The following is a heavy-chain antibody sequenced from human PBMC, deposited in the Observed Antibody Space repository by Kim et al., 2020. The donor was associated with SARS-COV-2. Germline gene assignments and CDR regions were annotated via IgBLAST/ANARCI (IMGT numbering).Heavy chain of an antibody. D-gene: IGHD2-15*01. J-gene: IGHJ4*02. CDR2: NT. Sequence: NTNYAQKLQGRVTMTTDTSTSTAYMELRSLRSDDTAVYYCARESRWFIDYWGQGTLVTVSS. CDR3: ARESRWFIDY. V-gene: IGHV1-18*01.